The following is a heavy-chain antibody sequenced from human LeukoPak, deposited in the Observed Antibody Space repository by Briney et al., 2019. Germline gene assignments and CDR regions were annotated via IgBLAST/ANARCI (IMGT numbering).Heavy chain of an antibody. J-gene: IGHJ2*01. D-gene: IGHD1-14*01. CDR1: GYSFTTYW. CDR2: IYPGDSNT. Sequence: GESLKISCKGSGYSFTTYWIGWVRKMPGKGLEWMGIIYPGDSNTRYSPSLQGQVTISADKSISTAYLQWSSLRASDPAIYYCARSTGPFDLWGRGTLVPVSS. V-gene: IGHV5-51*01. CDR3: ARSTGPFDL.